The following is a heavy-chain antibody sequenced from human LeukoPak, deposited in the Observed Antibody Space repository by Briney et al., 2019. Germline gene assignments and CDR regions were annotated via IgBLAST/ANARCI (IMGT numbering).Heavy chain of an antibody. V-gene: IGHV4-61*02. Sequence: SETLSLICTVSGGSLSSGMYYWSWIRQPAGNGLEGIRRIYTSWSTNYNPPLKSRVTISVDTSKNQSYLKLSSVTAADTAVYYCARGGNCSGGTCYSDRGWFDPWGQGTRVTVSS. CDR3: ARGGNCSGGTCYSDRGWFDP. CDR1: GGSLSSGMYY. CDR2: IYTSWST. J-gene: IGHJ5*02. D-gene: IGHD2-15*01.